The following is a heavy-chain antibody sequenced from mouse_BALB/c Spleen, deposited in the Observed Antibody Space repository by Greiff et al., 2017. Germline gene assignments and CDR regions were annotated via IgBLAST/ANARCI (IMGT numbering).Heavy chain of an antibody. V-gene: IGHV8-11*01. J-gene: IGHJ3*01. CDR3: ARIALYDGYYPLFAY. CDR1: GFSLSTYGIG. D-gene: IGHD2-3*01. CDR2: IWWNDNK. Sequence: QVTLKECGPGILQPSQTLSLTCSFSGFSLSTYGIGVGWIRQPSGKGLEWLAHIWWNDNKYYNTALKSRLTISKDTSNNQVFLKIASVDTADTATYYCARIALYDGYYPLFAYWGQGTLVTVSA.